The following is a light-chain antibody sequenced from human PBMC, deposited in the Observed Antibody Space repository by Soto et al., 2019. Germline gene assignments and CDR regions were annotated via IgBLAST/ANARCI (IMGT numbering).Light chain of an antibody. CDR1: QSISTW. Sequence: DIQMTQSPSTLSASVGDRVIITCRASQSISTWLAWYQQKPGKAPKLLIYKASSLESGVPSRFSGSGSGTEFTLTISSLQPDDFATYYCRQYNSYSSLTFGGGTKVEIK. V-gene: IGKV1-5*03. J-gene: IGKJ4*01. CDR2: KAS. CDR3: RQYNSYSSLT.